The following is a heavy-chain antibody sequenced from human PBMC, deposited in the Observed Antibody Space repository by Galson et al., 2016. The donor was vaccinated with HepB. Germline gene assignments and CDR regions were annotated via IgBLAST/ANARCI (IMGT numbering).Heavy chain of an antibody. V-gene: IGHV5-10-1*01. Sequence: QSGAEVKKPGESLRISCKGSEYSFTNYWISRVRQMPGKGLEWMGRIDPSDSYTHNSPSFQGHGTISVDKSINTAYLQWSSLKASDTAIYFCARHSPGNRAHWYFDLWGRGTLLTVSS. D-gene: IGHD2/OR15-2a*01. CDR1: EYSFTNYW. J-gene: IGHJ2*01. CDR2: IDPSDSYT. CDR3: ARHSPGNRAHWYFDL.